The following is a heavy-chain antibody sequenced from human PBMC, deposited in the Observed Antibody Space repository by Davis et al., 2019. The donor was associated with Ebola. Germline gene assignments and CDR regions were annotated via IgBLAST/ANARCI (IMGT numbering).Heavy chain of an antibody. D-gene: IGHD2-2*01. CDR3: ARSQVVVVPAANGVGWFDP. J-gene: IGHJ5*02. V-gene: IGHV4-61*01. CDR1: GGSVSSGSYY. Sequence: PSETLSLTCTVSGGSVSSGSYYWSWIRQPPGKGLEWIGYIYYSGSTNYNPSLKSRVTISVDTSKNQFSLKLSSVTAADTAVYYCARSQVVVVPAANGVGWFDPWGQGTLVTVSS. CDR2: IYYSGST.